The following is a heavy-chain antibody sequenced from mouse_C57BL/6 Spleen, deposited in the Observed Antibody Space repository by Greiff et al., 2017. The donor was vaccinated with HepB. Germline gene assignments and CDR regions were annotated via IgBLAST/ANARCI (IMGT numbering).Heavy chain of an antibody. V-gene: IGHV1-64*01. J-gene: IGHJ3*01. CDR2: IHPNSGST. CDR1: GYTFTSYW. Sequence: QVQLKESGAELVKPGASVKLSCKASGYTFTSYWMHWVKQRPGQGLEWIGMIHPNSGSTNYNEKFKSKATLTVDKSSSTAYMQLSSLTSEDSAVYYCARDITTVDAYWGQGTLVTVSA. CDR3: ARDITTVDAY. D-gene: IGHD1-1*01.